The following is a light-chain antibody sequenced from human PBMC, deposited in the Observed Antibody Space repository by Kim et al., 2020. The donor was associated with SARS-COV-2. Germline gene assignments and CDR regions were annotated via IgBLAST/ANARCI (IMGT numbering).Light chain of an antibody. Sequence: KTASITXXGEXXGVXSVHGYQQXXXQAPVVFIHYXXXRPSGIPERFSGXNSGNTATLTIXGVEAGDXXDYYCQVWDNSRVHLVFGGGTQLTVL. J-gene: IGLJ2*01. CDR1: XXGVXS. V-gene: IGLV3-21*04. CDR3: QVWDNSRVHLV. CDR2: YXX.